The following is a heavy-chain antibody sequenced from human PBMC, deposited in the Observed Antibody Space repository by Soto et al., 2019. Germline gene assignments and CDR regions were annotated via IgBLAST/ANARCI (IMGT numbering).Heavy chain of an antibody. CDR3: ARGGVTTMLADYYGMDV. CDR2: IGTAGDT. D-gene: IGHD4-4*01. CDR1: GFTFSSYD. V-gene: IGHV3-13*01. Sequence: PGGSLRLSCAASGFTFSSYDMHWVRQATGKGLEWVSAIGTAGDTYYPGSVKGRFTISRENAKNSLYLQMNSLRAEDTAVYYCARGGVTTMLADYYGMDVWGQGTTVTVSS. J-gene: IGHJ6*02.